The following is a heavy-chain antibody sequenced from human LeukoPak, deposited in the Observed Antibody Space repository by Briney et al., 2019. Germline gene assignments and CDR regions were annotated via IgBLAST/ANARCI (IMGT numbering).Heavy chain of an antibody. CDR1: GGSISSYY. CDR2: IYTSGST. Sequence: SETLSLTCTVSGGSISSYYWSWIRQPAGKGLEWIGRIYTSGSTNYNPSLKSRVTISVDTSKNQFSLKLSSVTAADTAVYYCARGADYDSSGSLSYWGQGTLVTVSS. D-gene: IGHD3-22*01. V-gene: IGHV4-4*07. J-gene: IGHJ4*02. CDR3: ARGADYDSSGSLSY.